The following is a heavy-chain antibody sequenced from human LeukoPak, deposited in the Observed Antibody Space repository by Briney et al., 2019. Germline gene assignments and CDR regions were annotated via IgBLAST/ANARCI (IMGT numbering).Heavy chain of an antibody. D-gene: IGHD4-11*01. CDR2: IYSGGTT. V-gene: IGHV3-66*01. Sequence: GGSLRLSCAASGFTVSNNYMSWVRQAPGKGLEWVSVIYSGGTTYYADSVKGRFTISRDNSKSTVYLQMNSLRAEDTAVYYCARDRPFFSNLPIWGQGTTVTVSS. J-gene: IGHJ6*02. CDR3: ARDRPFFSNLPI. CDR1: GFTVSNNY.